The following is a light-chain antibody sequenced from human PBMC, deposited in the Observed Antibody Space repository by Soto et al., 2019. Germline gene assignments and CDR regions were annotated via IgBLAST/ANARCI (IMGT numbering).Light chain of an antibody. CDR3: SSNTSSSRGVV. CDR1: SSDVGGYNY. Sequence: QSALTQPASVSGSPGQSITISCTGTSSDVGGYNYVSWYQQHPGKAPKLMIYEVSNRPSGVSNRFSGSKSGNTTSLTISGLRAGDEADYDCSSNTSSSRGVVLGVATKLTV. CDR2: EVS. J-gene: IGLJ2*01. V-gene: IGLV2-14*01.